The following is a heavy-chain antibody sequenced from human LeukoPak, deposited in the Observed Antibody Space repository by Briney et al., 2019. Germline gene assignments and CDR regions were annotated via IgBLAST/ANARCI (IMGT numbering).Heavy chain of an antibody. CDR2: IWYDGSNK. J-gene: IGHJ4*02. CDR3: AKERDYGPADY. Sequence: GRSLRLSCAASGFTFSSYGMHWVRQAPGMGLEWVAVIWYDGSNKYYADSVKGRFTISRDNSKNTLYLQMNSLRAEDTAIYYCAKERDYGPADYWGQGTLVTVSS. D-gene: IGHD4/OR15-4a*01. CDR1: GFTFSSYG. V-gene: IGHV3-33*06.